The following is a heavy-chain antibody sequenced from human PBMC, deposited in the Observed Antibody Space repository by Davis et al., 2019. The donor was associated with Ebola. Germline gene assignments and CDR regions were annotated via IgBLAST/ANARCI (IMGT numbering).Heavy chain of an antibody. CDR1: GFTFSTNA. V-gene: IGHV3-23*01. CDR2: ISGSGGTR. Sequence: GSLSLSCAASGFTFSTNAMSWVRQAPGKGLEWVSAISGSGGTRYYTDSVKGRFTISRDNSKNTLYLQMDSLRAEDTAIYYCAKSGSGRSFDYWGQGTLVAVSS. CDR3: AKSGSGRSFDY. J-gene: IGHJ4*02. D-gene: IGHD6-19*01.